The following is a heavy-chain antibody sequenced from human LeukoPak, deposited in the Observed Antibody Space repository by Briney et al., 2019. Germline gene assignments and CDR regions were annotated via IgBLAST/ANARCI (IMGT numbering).Heavy chain of an antibody. Sequence: ASETLSLTRAVYGGSFSGYYWSWIRQPPGKGLEWIGEINHSGSTNYNPSLKSRVTISVDTSKNQFSLKLRSVTAVDTAVYYCARGGGFPTKVDYWGQGILVTVSS. CDR1: GGSFSGYY. CDR3: ARGGGFPTKVDY. V-gene: IGHV4-34*01. CDR2: INHSGST. J-gene: IGHJ4*02.